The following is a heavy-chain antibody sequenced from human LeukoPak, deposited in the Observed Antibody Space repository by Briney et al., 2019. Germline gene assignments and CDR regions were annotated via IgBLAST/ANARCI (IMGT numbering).Heavy chain of an antibody. Sequence: GGSLRLSCVGSGFSFSDYYMSWMRQAPGKGLEWVSYISNDSVDKYYVDSVRGRFTVSRDNVKKSMYLQMSGLRVEDTAVYYCARRDWVSGAVRAFDIWGQGTMVTVAS. CDR2: ISNDSVDK. J-gene: IGHJ3*02. V-gene: IGHV3-11*04. D-gene: IGHD3-3*01. CDR3: ARRDWVSGAVRAFDI. CDR1: GFSFSDYY.